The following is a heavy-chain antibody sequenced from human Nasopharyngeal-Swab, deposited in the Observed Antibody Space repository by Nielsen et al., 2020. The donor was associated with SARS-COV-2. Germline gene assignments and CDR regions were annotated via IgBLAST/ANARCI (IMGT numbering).Heavy chain of an antibody. D-gene: IGHD1-1*01. CDR3: ARYNWNVPALGYYYGMDV. V-gene: IGHV1-69*02. CDR2: IIPILGIA. Sequence: WVRQAPGQGLEWVGRIIPILGIANYAQKFQGRVTITADKSTSTAYMELSSLRSEDTAVYYCARYNWNVPALGYYYGMDVWGQGTTVTVSS. J-gene: IGHJ6*02.